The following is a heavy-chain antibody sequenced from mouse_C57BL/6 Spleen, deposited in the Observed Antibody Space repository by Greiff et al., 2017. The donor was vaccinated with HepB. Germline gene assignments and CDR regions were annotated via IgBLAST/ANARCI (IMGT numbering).Heavy chain of an antibody. CDR1: GYTFTSYW. D-gene: IGHD1-1*01. Sequence: EVQLQQSGTVLARPGASVKMSCKTSGYTFTSYWMHWVKQRPGQGLEWIGAIYPGNSDTSYNQKFKGKAKLTAVTSASTAYMELSSLTNEDSAVYYCTRGVVEGAWFAYWGQGTLVTVSA. CDR2: IYPGNSDT. V-gene: IGHV1-5*01. CDR3: TRGVVEGAWFAY. J-gene: IGHJ3*01.